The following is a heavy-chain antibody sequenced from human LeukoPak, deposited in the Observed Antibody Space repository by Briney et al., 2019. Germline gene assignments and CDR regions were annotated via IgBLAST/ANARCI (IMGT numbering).Heavy chain of an antibody. J-gene: IGHJ3*02. Sequence: SETLSLTCAVYGGSFSGYYWSWIRQPPGKGLEWIGEINHSGSTNYNPSLKSRVTISVDTSKNQFSLKLSSVTAADTAVYYCARATVVTPDAFDIWGQGTMVTVSS. D-gene: IGHD4-23*01. V-gene: IGHV4-34*01. CDR3: ARATVVTPDAFDI. CDR2: INHSGST. CDR1: GGSFSGYY.